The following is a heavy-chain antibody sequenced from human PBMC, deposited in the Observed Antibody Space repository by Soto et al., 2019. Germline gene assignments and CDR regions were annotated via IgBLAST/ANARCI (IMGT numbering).Heavy chain of an antibody. Sequence: QITLKESGPTLVKPTQTLTLTCTFSGFSLTTRGVGVGWIRQPPGKALECLALIYWDDDKRYSPSLQSRLSIPKDTSKNQVVLTMPNVDPVDTATYYCAHIPNYYPYDWFDPWGQGTLVSVSS. CDR2: IYWDDDK. V-gene: IGHV2-5*02. CDR3: AHIPNYYPYDWFDP. CDR1: GFSLTTRGVG. J-gene: IGHJ5*02. D-gene: IGHD3-10*01.